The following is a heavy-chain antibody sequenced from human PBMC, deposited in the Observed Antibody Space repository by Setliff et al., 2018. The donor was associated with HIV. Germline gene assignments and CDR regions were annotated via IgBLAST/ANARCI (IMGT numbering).Heavy chain of an antibody. V-gene: IGHV3-30*04. J-gene: IGHJ2*01. CDR2: ISYDENNR. CDR1: GFTFSDYA. Sequence: GGSLRLSCAASGFTFSDYAMHWVRQAPGEGLEWVALISYDENNREYADSVKGRFTVSRDNSKNTLFLQMNSLRPEDTALYYCARDGGVVVPGTVGNWYFDLWGRGTLVTVSS. CDR3: ARDGGVVVPGTVGNWYFDL. D-gene: IGHD6-19*01.